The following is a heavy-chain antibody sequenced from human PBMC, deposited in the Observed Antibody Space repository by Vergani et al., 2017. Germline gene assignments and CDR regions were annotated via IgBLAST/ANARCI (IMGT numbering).Heavy chain of an antibody. CDR1: GYSFTSYW. D-gene: IGHD3-3*01. CDR3: AKTHDYSSLYASYNWFDP. CDR2: IYAGDSDV. V-gene: IGHV5-51*01. Sequence: EVQLVQSGAEVKKPGESLKISCQGSGYSFTSYWIGWVRQMPGKGLEWMGIIYAGDSDVRYRPSFQGEVTMSVDKSLSTAYLQWSSLKAADTATYYCAKTHDYSSLYASYNWFDPWGQGTLVTVSS. J-gene: IGHJ5*02.